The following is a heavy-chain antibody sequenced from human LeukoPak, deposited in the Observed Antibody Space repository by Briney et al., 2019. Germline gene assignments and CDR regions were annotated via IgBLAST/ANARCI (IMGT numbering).Heavy chain of an antibody. CDR3: ARDLGLRGVTNWFDP. D-gene: IGHD3-10*01. Sequence: ASVKVSCKASGYTFSNYLIHWVRQAPGQGHEWMGIIDPSGGSTSYAQKFQGRVTMTRDTSTSTVYMELSSLRSEDTAVYYCARDLGLRGVTNWFDPWGQGTLVTVSS. V-gene: IGHV1-46*01. J-gene: IGHJ5*02. CDR2: IDPSGGST. CDR1: GYTFSNYL.